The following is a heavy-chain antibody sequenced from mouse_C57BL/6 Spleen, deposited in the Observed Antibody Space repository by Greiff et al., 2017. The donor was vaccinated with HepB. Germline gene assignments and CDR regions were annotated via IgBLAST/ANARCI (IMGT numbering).Heavy chain of an antibody. CDR1: GFNIKDYY. CDR2: IDPENGDT. Sequence: EVKLMESGAELVRPGASVKLSCTASGFNIKDYYMHWVKQRPEQGLEWIGWIDPENGDTEYASKFQGKATITADTSSNTAYLQLSSLTSEDTAVYYCTFITTVVEGDWGQGTTRTVSS. V-gene: IGHV14-4*01. CDR3: TFITTVVEGD. J-gene: IGHJ2*01. D-gene: IGHD1-1*01.